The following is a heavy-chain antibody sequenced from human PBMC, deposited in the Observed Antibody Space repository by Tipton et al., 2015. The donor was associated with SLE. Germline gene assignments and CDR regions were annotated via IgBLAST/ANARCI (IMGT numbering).Heavy chain of an antibody. CDR1: GFTFSNYR. D-gene: IGHD3-22*01. V-gene: IGHV3-21*03. J-gene: IGHJ4*02. CDR3: ARGGYYYDSSGYPFDY. Sequence: SLRLSCAASGFTFSNYRMNWVRQAPGKGLEWVSSISSSSSYIDYADSVKGRFTISRDNAKNSLYLQMISLRAEDTAVYYCARGGYYYDSSGYPFDYWGQGTLVTVSS. CDR2: ISSSSSYI.